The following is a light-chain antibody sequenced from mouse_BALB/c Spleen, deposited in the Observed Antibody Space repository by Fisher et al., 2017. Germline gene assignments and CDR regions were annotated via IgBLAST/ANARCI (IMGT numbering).Light chain of an antibody. J-gene: IGKJ1*01. Sequence: IVMTQSPAIMSASLGEEITLTCSASSSVSYMHLYQQKSGTSPKLLIYSTSNLASGVPSRFSGSGSGTFYSLTISSVEAEDAADYYCHQWSSYRTFGGGTKLEIK. V-gene: IGKV4-80*01. CDR1: SSVSY. CDR3: HQWSSYRT. CDR2: STS.